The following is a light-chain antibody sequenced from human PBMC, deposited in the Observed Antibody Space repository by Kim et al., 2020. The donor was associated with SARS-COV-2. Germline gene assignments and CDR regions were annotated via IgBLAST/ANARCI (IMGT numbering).Light chain of an antibody. Sequence: SASVGDRVTLTCRASQSINNYLDWYQQKPGKAPNLLIYRASSLQSGVPSRFSGSGSGTDFTLTISSLQPEDFATYYCQQNSEYPYTFGQGTKLEI. J-gene: IGKJ2*01. CDR2: RAS. CDR1: QSINNY. V-gene: IGKV1-5*03. CDR3: QQNSEYPYT.